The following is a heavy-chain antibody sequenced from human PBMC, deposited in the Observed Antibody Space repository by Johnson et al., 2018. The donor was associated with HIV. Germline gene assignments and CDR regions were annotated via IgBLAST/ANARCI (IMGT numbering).Heavy chain of an antibody. V-gene: IGHV3-11*04. D-gene: IGHD6-13*01. Sequence: VQLVESGGGVVQPGRSLRLSCAASGFTFSDYYMSWIRQAPGKGLEWVSYISSSGTTIYYADSVKGRFTISRDNAKNSLYLQMNSLRAEDTAVYYCARYSSSSRDTFDIWGQGTMVTVSS. CDR2: ISSSGTTI. CDR1: GFTFSDYY. CDR3: ARYSSSSRDTFDI. J-gene: IGHJ3*02.